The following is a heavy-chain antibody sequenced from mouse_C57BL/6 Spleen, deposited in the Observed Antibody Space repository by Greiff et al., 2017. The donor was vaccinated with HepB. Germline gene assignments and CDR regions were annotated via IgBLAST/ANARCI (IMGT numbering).Heavy chain of an antibody. CDR1: GFTFSSYA. J-gene: IGHJ4*01. V-gene: IGHV5-4*01. Sequence: EVKLVESGGGLVKPGGSLKLSCAASGFTFSSYAMSWVRQTPEKRLEWVATISDGGSYTYYPDNVKGRFTISRDNAKNNLYLQMSHLKSEDTAMYYCARELLRAMDYWGQGTSVTVFS. CDR3: ARELLRAMDY. CDR2: ISDGGSYT.